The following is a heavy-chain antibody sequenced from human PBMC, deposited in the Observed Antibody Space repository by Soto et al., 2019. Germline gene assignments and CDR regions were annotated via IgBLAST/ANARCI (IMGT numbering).Heavy chain of an antibody. Sequence: SVKVSFKASGGTFSSYAISWVRQAPGQGLEWMGGVIPIFGTANYAQKFQGRVTITADESTSTAYMELSSLRSEDTAVYYCARDRHGSGSYSAYGMDVWGQGTTVTVSS. D-gene: IGHD3-10*01. CDR1: GGTFSSYA. CDR2: VIPIFGTA. V-gene: IGHV1-69*13. J-gene: IGHJ6*02. CDR3: ARDRHGSGSYSAYGMDV.